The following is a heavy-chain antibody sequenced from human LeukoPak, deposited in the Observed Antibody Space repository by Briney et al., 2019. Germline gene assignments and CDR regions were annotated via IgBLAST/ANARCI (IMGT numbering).Heavy chain of an antibody. CDR3: AKGRFPALERLGPTGTSLIG. V-gene: IGHV3-23*01. CDR2: ISGGGGST. D-gene: IGHD2/OR15-2a*01. CDR1: GFTFSSYA. J-gene: IGHJ4*02. Sequence: GGSLRLSCAASGFTFSSYAMSRVRQTPGKGLEWVSAISGGGGSTYYADSVKGRFTISRDNSKNTLYLQMNSLRADDTAVYYCAKGRFPALERLGPTGTSLIGWGQGTLVTVSS.